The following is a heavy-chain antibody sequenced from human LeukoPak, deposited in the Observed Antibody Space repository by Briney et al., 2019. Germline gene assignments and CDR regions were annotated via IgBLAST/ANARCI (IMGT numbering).Heavy chain of an antibody. V-gene: IGHV3-48*03. CDR1: GFTFSSYE. CDR3: AKRGDNFDY. J-gene: IGHJ4*02. Sequence: GGSLRLSCAASGFTFSSYEMNWVRQAPGKGLEWVSYISSGASTIYYADSVKGRFTISRDNSKNTLYLQMNSLRAEDTAVYYCAKRGDNFDYWGQGTLVTVSS. CDR2: ISSGASTI. D-gene: IGHD3-16*01.